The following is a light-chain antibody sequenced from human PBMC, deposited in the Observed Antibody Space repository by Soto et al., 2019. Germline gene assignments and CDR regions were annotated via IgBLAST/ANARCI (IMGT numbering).Light chain of an antibody. J-gene: IGLJ1*01. CDR2: EGS. CDR1: SNDVGSYNL. V-gene: IGLV2-23*01. CDR3: CSYAGSNYYV. Sequence: SVLTQPASVSGSPGQSITISCTGTSNDVGSYNLVSWYQHHPGKAPKLMIFEGSKRPSGVSYRFSGSKSGNTASLTISGLQAEDEADFYCCSYAGSNYYVFGTGTKVTVL.